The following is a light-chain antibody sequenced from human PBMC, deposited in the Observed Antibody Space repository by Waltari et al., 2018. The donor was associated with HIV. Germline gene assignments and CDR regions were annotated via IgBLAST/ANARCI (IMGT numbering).Light chain of an antibody. CDR2: CAS. CDR1: QSLGND. Sequence: EIVMTQSPATLALSPGEIATFPCRASQSLGNDLTWYPQQPAQAPRRLSCCASRTATGIPARLSGSGSGTDFTLTISSLGPEDFAVYYCQQRYRWPDTFGQGTKLEIK. J-gene: IGKJ2*01. V-gene: IGKV3-11*01. CDR3: QQRYRWPDT.